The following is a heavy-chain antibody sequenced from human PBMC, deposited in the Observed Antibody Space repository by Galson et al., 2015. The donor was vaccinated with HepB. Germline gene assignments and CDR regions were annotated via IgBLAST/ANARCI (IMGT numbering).Heavy chain of an antibody. CDR1: GFTFSSYW. Sequence: SLRLSCAASGFTFSSYWMHWVRHAPGKGLVWVSRINSDGSSTSYADSVKGRFTISRDNAKNTLYLQMNSLRAEDTAVYYCARESHYDILTGSWGGPYFDYWGQGTLVTVSS. J-gene: IGHJ4*02. CDR3: ARESHYDILTGSWGGPYFDY. D-gene: IGHD3-9*01. V-gene: IGHV3-74*01. CDR2: INSDGSST.